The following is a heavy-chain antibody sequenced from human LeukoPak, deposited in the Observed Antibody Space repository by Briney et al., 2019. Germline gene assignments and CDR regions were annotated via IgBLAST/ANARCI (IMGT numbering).Heavy chain of an antibody. CDR2: INNNGGTT. J-gene: IGHJ4*02. CDR1: GFTFSSYV. V-gene: IGHV3-64D*08. CDR3: VKAQGYCGSGTCYFDY. Sequence: QPGGSLRLSCSASGFTFSSYVMYWVRQAPGKALEYVSAINNNGGTTSYADSVKGRFTISRGNSKNTLSLQMSSLRVEDTAVYYCVKAQGYCGSGTCYFDYWGRGTLVTVSS. D-gene: IGHD2-15*01.